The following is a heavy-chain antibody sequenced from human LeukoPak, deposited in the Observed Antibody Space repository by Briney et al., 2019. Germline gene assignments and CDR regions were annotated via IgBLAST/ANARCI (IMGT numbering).Heavy chain of an antibody. CDR1: GFTFSSYA. Sequence: PGGSLRLSCAASGFTFSSYAMSWVRQAPGKELEWVSAISGSGGSTYYADSVKGRFTISRDNSKNTLYLQMNSLRAEDTAVYYCAKTPHSSGFFRSFDYWGQGTLVTVSS. J-gene: IGHJ4*02. CDR2: ISGSGGST. V-gene: IGHV3-23*01. D-gene: IGHD3-22*01. CDR3: AKTPHSSGFFRSFDY.